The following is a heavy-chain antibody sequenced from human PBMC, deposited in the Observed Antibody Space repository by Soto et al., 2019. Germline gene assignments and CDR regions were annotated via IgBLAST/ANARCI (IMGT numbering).Heavy chain of an antibody. Sequence: WGSLRLSCSASVFTCSDYYMSWFRQAPGRGLEWISYSSNSGTFARYATSVKGRFSISRDNANNSLYLEMNSLRVEDTAVYYCARSGDNFNVLDYWGQGTPVTVSS. CDR1: VFTCSDYY. D-gene: IGHD1-1*01. CDR2: SSNSGTFA. CDR3: ARSGDNFNVLDY. J-gene: IGHJ4*02. V-gene: IGHV3-11*06.